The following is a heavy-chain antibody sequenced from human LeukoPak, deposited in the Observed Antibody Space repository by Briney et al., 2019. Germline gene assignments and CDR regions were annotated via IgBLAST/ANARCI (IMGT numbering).Heavy chain of an antibody. V-gene: IGHV4-59*12. CDR1: GGSMSPYH. J-gene: IGHJ4*02. CDR3: ARGYCTNGVCYNSFDY. Sequence: SETLSLTCTVSGGSMSPYHWGWIRQPPGKGLEWTGYIYYSGSTNYNPSLNSRVTISVDTSKNQFSLKLSSVTAADTAVYYCARGYCTNGVCYNSFDYWGQGTLVTVSS. D-gene: IGHD2-8*01. CDR2: IYYSGST.